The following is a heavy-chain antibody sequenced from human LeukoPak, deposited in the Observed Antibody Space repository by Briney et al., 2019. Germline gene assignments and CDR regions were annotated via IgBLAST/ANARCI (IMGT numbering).Heavy chain of an antibody. Sequence: ASVNVSCKASGYTFTSYYMHWVRQAPGQGLEWMGIINPSGGSTSYAQKFQGRVTMTRDTSTSTVYMELSSLRSEDTAVYYCARAKRYYDSSGYKDAFDIWGQGTMVTVSS. CDR1: GYTFTSYY. D-gene: IGHD3-22*01. J-gene: IGHJ3*02. CDR3: ARAKRYYDSSGYKDAFDI. V-gene: IGHV1-46*01. CDR2: INPSGGST.